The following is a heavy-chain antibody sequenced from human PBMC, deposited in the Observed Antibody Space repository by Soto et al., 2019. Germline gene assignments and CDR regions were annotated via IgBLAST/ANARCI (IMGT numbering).Heavy chain of an antibody. D-gene: IGHD6-6*01. V-gene: IGHV1-18*01. J-gene: IGHJ6*03. CDR2: ISAYNGNT. CDR3: ARVRLLVCYFYYYMDV. CDR1: GYTFTNYG. Sequence: QVQLLQSGAEVKKPGASVKVSCKASGYTFTNYGITWVRQAPGQGLEWMGWISAYNGNTHYTQRLQGRVTMTTDTSTSTSYMELRGLRSDDTAVYYWARVRLLVCYFYYYMDVWGKGTTVTVSS.